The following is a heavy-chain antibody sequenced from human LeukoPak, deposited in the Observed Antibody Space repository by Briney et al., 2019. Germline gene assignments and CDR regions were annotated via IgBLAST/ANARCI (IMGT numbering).Heavy chain of an antibody. CDR2: ISYDGSNK. J-gene: IGHJ4*02. V-gene: IGHV3-30*18. CDR1: GLTFSSYG. Sequence: GGSLRLSCAASGLTFSSYGMHWVRQAPGKGLEWVAVISYDGSNKYYADSVKGRFTISRDNSKNTLYLQMNSLRAEDTAVYYCAKDKYYGSGRGGYFDYWGQGTLVTVSS. CDR3: AKDKYYGSGRGGYFDY. D-gene: IGHD3-10*01.